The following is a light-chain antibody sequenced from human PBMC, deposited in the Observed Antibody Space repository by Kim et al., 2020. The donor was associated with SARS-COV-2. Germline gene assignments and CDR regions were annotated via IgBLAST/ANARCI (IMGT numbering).Light chain of an antibody. CDR1: SLRNDY. J-gene: IGLJ3*02. V-gene: IGLV3-19*01. CDR2: GKN. CDR3: NSRDSSGNHLV. Sequence: ALGQTVRITCQGDSLRNDYASWYQQQPGQAPVLVLFGKNNRPSGIPDRFSGSKSGNTATLTITGAQAEDEADYYCNSRDSSGNHLVFGGGTKLTVL.